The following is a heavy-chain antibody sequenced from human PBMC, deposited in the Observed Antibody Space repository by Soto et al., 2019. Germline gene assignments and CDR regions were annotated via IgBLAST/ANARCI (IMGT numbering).Heavy chain of an antibody. CDR2: IKQEGSEK. Sequence: EGQLVESGGGLVQPGGSLRLSCAASGFTFSSYGMSWVRQAPGKGLEWVANIKQEGSEKYYVDSVKGRFTISRDHAKNSLYLQMNRLRAEETAVYYCARDGVEAEAGTHFDYWGQGTLVTVSS. CDR3: ARDGVEAEAGTHFDY. J-gene: IGHJ4*02. V-gene: IGHV3-7*01. CDR1: GFTFSSYG. D-gene: IGHD6-13*01.